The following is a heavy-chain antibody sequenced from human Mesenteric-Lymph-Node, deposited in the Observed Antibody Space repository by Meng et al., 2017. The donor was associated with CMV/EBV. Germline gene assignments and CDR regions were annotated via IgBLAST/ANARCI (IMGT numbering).Heavy chain of an antibody. J-gene: IGHJ4*02. CDR3: ARDSLGPSY. V-gene: IGHV3-53*05. D-gene: IGHD7-27*01. CDR1: GGSLSGYY. CDR2: IYSGGGGT. Sequence: ETLSLTCVVDGGSLSGYYWSWVRQAPGKGLEWVSVIYSGGGGTYYADSVKGRFTISRDNSRNTLYLQMNSLRAEDTAVYYCARDSLGPSYWGQGTLVTVSS.